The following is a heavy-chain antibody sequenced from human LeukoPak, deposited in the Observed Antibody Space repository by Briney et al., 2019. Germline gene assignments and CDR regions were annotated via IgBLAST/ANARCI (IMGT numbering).Heavy chain of an antibody. Sequence: PSETLSLTCTVSGGSISSSSYYWGWLRQPPGKGLEWIGSIYYSGSTYYNPSLKRRATITVDTSKNRFFLKLSSVTAADTAVYYCARAEQQLVLGWFDPWGQGTLVTVSS. CDR3: ARAEQQLVLGWFDP. J-gene: IGHJ5*02. CDR1: GGSISSSSYY. D-gene: IGHD6-13*01. CDR2: IYYSGST. V-gene: IGHV4-39*01.